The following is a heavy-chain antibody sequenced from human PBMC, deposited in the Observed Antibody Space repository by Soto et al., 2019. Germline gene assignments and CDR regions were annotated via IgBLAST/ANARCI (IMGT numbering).Heavy chain of an antibody. V-gene: IGHV1-2*02. CDR2: INPQTGGT. Sequence: QVQLVQSGAEVKTPGASVRVSCKASGYTFTGYYIHWVREAPVQGLEWMGWINPQTGGTSYAQKFQGRVTLSRDTSINTASLGLSRLTLDDAAVYFCARERYQVISDGMDVWGQGTTVTVSS. CDR1: GYTFTGYY. D-gene: IGHD2-2*01. J-gene: IGHJ6*02. CDR3: ARERYQVISDGMDV.